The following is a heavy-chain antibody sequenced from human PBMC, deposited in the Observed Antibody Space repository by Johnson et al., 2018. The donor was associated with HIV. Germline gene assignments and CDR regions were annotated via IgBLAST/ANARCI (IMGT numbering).Heavy chain of an antibody. V-gene: IGHV3-66*02. D-gene: IGHD3-22*01. J-gene: IGHJ3*02. CDR1: GFTVSSNY. CDR2: IYSGGST. CDR3: ASCGSDSSGRGAFDI. Sequence: VQLVESGGGLIQPGGSLRLSCAASGFTVSSNYMSWVRQAPGKGLEWVSVIYSGGSTYYADSVKGRFIISRDNSKNTLYLQMNSLRAEDTAVYYCASCGSDSSGRGAFDIWGQGTMVIVSS.